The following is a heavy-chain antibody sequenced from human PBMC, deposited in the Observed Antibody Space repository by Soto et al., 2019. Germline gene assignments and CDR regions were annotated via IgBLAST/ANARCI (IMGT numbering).Heavy chain of an antibody. CDR1: GGSFSGLY. V-gene: IGHV4-34*01. Sequence: TSETLSLTCAVHGGSFSGLYWTWIRQPPGKGLEWIGEINHSGSSNYNPPLKSRVTMSLDTSRNQFSLSLNSVTAADTAVYYCARMAGPWYFDLWGRGTLVTVSS. J-gene: IGHJ2*01. CDR3: ARMAGPWYFDL. CDR2: INHSGSS.